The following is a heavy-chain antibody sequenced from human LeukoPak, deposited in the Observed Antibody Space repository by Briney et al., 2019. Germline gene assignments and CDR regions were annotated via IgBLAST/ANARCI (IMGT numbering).Heavy chain of an antibody. CDR1: GFTFSTFG. J-gene: IGHJ4*02. V-gene: IGHV3-30*02. D-gene: IGHD4-23*01. Sequence: HPGGSLRLSCAASGFTFSTFGMHWVRQAPGKGLEWVAFIQNDEIDKFYADSVKGRFTISRDNSKNTMYLQMNSLRYEDTAVYYCAKERKLLPFDCWGQGTLVTVSS. CDR2: IQNDEIDK. CDR3: AKERKLLPFDC.